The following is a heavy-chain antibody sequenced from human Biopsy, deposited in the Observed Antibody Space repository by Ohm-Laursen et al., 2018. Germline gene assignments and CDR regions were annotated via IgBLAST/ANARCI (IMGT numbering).Heavy chain of an antibody. J-gene: IGHJ6*02. D-gene: IGHD2/OR15-2a*01. CDR2: INHNGCT. CDR1: GGSISSDY. CDR3: ARATNSTGWPYYYFYGMDV. Sequence: SQTLSLTCTVSGGSISSDYWSWIRQTPGKGLEWIGNINHNGCTNYNPSLKSRVTISVDTSKNQFSLRLNSVTAADTAVYYCARATNSTGWPYYYFYGMDVWGQGTTVTVSS. V-gene: IGHV4-59*01.